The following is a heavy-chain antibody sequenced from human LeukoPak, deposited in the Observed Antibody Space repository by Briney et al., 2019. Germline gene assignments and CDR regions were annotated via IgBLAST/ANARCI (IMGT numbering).Heavy chain of an antibody. CDR2: ISGTSTYI. Sequence: GGSLRLSCAASGFTFSTYNINWVRQAPGKGLEWVSSISGTSTYIYYADSVKGRFTISRDNAKNSLFLQMNSLRAEDTAVYYCARDVGLRLGEFVGLYYMDVWGKGTTVTISS. J-gene: IGHJ6*03. CDR3: ARDVGLRLGEFVGLYYMDV. D-gene: IGHD3-16*01. V-gene: IGHV3-21*01. CDR1: GFTFSTYN.